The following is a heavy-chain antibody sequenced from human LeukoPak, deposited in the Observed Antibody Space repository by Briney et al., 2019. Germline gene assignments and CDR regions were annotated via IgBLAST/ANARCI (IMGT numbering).Heavy chain of an antibody. CDR2: FDPEDGET. Sequence: ASVTVSFTVSGYTLTELSMHGVGQAPGKGREWMGGFDPEDGETIYAQKLQGRVTMTTDTSTSTAYMELRSLRSDDTAVYYCARDQQEWLVQYYFDYWGQGTLVTVSS. CDR3: ARDQQEWLVQYYFDY. D-gene: IGHD6-19*01. J-gene: IGHJ4*02. CDR1: GYTLTELS. V-gene: IGHV1-24*01.